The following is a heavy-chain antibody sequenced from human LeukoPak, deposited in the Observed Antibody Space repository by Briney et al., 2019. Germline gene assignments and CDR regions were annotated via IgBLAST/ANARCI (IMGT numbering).Heavy chain of an antibody. D-gene: IGHD5-18*01. J-gene: IGHJ4*02. CDR1: GDSVSSNSVT. CDR3: ARAGYHFDQ. Sequence: SQTLSLTCAISGDSVSSNSVTWNWIRQSPSRGLEWLGRTYYRSKWYNDYAVSVKSRVIINSDTSRNQYSLQLNSVTPEDTAVYYCARAGYHFDQWGQGTLVTVSS. V-gene: IGHV6-1*01. CDR2: TYYRSKWYN.